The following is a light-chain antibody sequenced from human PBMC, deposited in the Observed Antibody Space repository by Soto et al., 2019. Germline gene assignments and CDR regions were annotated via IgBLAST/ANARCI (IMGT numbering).Light chain of an antibody. CDR3: TSWTTSTTMI. CDR1: SSDIGAYNF. Sequence: QSVLTQPASVSGSPGQSITISCTGTSSDIGAYNFVTWYQQHPGKAPKLMLYDVNIRSSGVSNLFSGSKSGNTASLTISGLQAEDEADYYCTSWTTSTTMIFGGGTQLTVL. V-gene: IGLV2-14*03. CDR2: DVN. J-gene: IGLJ2*01.